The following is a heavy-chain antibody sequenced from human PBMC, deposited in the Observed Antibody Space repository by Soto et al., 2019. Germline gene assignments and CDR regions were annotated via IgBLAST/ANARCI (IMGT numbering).Heavy chain of an antibody. V-gene: IGHV3-23*01. J-gene: IGHJ2*01. Sequence: EVQLLESGGGLVQPGGSLRLSCAASAFTFTTYAMNWFRQAPGKGMEWVSALSGSGGSADYADSVKGRFTISRDNSKITLYLQMNSLRAEDTAIYYCTRIMGGMIDSSGYYSDWYFDLWGRGTLVTVSS. CDR2: LSGSGGSA. CDR3: TRIMGGMIDSSGYYSDWYFDL. D-gene: IGHD3-22*01. CDR1: AFTFTTYA.